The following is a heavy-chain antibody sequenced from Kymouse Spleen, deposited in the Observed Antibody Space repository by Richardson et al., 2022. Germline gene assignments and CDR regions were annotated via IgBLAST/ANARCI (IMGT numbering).Heavy chain of an antibody. CDR2: INHSGST. D-gene: IGHD5-18,IGHD5-18*01. Sequence: QVQLQQWGAGLLKPSETLSLTCAVYGGSFSGYYWSWIRQPPGKGLEWIGEINHSGSTNYNPSLKSRVTISVDTSKNQFSLKLSSVTAADTAVYYCARGWIQLWLNWFDPWGQGTLVTVSS. V-gene: IGHV4-34*01. CDR1: GGSFSGYY. CDR3: ARGWIQLWLNWFDP. J-gene: IGHJ5*02.